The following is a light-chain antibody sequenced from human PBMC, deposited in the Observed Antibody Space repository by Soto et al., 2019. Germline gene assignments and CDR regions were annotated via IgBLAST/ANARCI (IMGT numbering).Light chain of an antibody. CDR3: CSYTTTSTFV. CDR2: EVF. Sequence: QSALTQPASVSGSPGQSITNPCTGTSSDVGGYNYVSWYQQHPGKVPKLMIFEVFRRPSGISTRFSGSKAGNTASLTISGRQADDEADDYCCSYTTTSTFVFGGGTKLTVL. V-gene: IGLV2-14*01. J-gene: IGLJ2*01. CDR1: SSDVGGYNY.